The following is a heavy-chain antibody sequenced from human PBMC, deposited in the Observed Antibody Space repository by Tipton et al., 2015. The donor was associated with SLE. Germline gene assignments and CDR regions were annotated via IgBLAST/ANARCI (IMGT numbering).Heavy chain of an antibody. V-gene: IGHV4-61*09. Sequence: TLSLTCTVSGGSISSGSYYWSWIRQPAGKGLEWIGYIYTSGSTNYNPSLKSRVTISVDTSKNQFSLKLSSVTAADTAVYYCARDGGIAARPMDYWGQGTLVTVSS. D-gene: IGHD6-6*01. CDR1: GGSISSGSYY. CDR3: ARDGGIAARPMDY. CDR2: IYTSGST. J-gene: IGHJ4*02.